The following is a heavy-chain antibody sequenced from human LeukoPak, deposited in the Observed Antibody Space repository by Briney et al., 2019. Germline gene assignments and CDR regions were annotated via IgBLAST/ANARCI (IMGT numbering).Heavy chain of an antibody. CDR2: INPNSGGT. Sequence: ASVKVSCKASAYTFTGYYMHWVRQVPGQGLEWMGRINPNSGGTNYAQKFQGRVTMTRDTSISTAYMELSRLRSDDTAVYYCARDPEYSSGWHSIDYWGQGTLVTVSS. J-gene: IGHJ4*02. D-gene: IGHD6-19*01. CDR1: AYTFTGYY. CDR3: ARDPEYSSGWHSIDY. V-gene: IGHV1-2*06.